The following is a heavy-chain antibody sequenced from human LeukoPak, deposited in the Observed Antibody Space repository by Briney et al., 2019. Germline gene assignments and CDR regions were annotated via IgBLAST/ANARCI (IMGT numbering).Heavy chain of an antibody. CDR3: AKITGQVVAPTMGSYYYGMDV. CDR1: GFTFSTYA. J-gene: IGHJ6*02. CDR2: ISGSGGST. V-gene: IGHV3-23*01. D-gene: IGHD2-15*01. Sequence: GGSLRLSCAASGFTFSTYAMSWVRQAPGKGLEWVSGISGSGGSTYYADSVKGRFTISRDNSKNTLYLQMNSLRAEDTAVYYCAKITGQVVAPTMGSYYYGMDVWGQGTTVTVSS.